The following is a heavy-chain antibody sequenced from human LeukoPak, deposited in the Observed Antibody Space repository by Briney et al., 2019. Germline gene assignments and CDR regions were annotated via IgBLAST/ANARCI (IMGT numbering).Heavy chain of an antibody. CDR1: GGTFNSYG. J-gene: IGHJ4*02. CDR2: IIPLFNTT. V-gene: IGHV1-69*05. D-gene: IGHD2-2*01. CDR3: ARDRCTRSSCYGYAGYFDS. Sequence: SVKVSCKASGGTFNSYGICWVRQAPGQGLEWLGGIIPLFNTTNYAQKFQGRVTITRDESTSTVYMELSSLRSEDTAVYYCARDRCTRSSCYGYAGYFDSWGQGTLVTVSS.